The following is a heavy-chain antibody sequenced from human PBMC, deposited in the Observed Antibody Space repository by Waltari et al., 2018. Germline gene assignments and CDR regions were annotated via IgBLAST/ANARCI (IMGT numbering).Heavy chain of an antibody. CDR3: ASPGIVGATRFDY. CDR1: GGTFRSYA. V-gene: IGHV1-69*14. Sequence: VQLGKSGAEVKKPGYSVKVSCKASGGTFRSYATRWGRGAPGLGLEWIGGIIPIFGTANYAQKFQGRVTITADKSTSTAYIELSSLRSEDTAVYYCASPGIVGATRFDYWGQGTLVTVSS. J-gene: IGHJ4*02. CDR2: IIPIFGTA. D-gene: IGHD1-26*01.